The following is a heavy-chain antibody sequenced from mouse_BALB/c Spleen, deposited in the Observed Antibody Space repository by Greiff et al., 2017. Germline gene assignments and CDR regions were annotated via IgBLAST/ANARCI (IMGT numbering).Heavy chain of an antibody. D-gene: IGHD1-2*01. CDR1: GFTFTDYY. CDR2: IRNKANGYTT. Sequence: EVKVVESGGGLVQPGGSLRLSCATSGFTFTDYYMSWVRQPPGKALEWLGFIRNKANGYTTEYSASVKGRFTISRDNSQSILYLQMNTLRAEDSATYYCARGGYGGAMDYWGQGTSVTVSS. J-gene: IGHJ4*01. CDR3: ARGGYGGAMDY. V-gene: IGHV7-3*02.